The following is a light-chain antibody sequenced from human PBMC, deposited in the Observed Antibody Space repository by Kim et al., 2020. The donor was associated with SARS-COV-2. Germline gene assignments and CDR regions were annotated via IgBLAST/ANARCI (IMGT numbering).Light chain of an antibody. CDR2: DAF. V-gene: IGKV3-11*01. J-gene: IGKJ1*01. CDR3: QQRSNWPWT. Sequence: EIVLTQSPATLSLSPGERVTLSCRASQSVSSYLAWFQQKRGQPPRLLIYDAFNRATGIPAKFSGSVSGTDFTLTISSLEPEDFAVYYCQQRSNWPWTFGQGTKVDIK. CDR1: QSVSSY.